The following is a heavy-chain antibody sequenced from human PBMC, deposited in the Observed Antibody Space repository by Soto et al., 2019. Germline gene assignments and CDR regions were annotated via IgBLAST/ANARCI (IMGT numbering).Heavy chain of an antibody. D-gene: IGHD3-22*01. J-gene: IGHJ4*02. CDR3: AREFRDWYDSSGFVY. Sequence: QVQLVESGGGVVQPGTSLRLSCVASGFTFSKYAIHWVRQAPGKGLQWVGFISHDGSNKYYADSVKGRFTISRDNSNSTIYVEMNSLRADDTAIYYCAREFRDWYDSSGFVYWGQGTLVTVSS. CDR1: GFTFSKYA. CDR2: ISHDGSNK. V-gene: IGHV3-30-3*01.